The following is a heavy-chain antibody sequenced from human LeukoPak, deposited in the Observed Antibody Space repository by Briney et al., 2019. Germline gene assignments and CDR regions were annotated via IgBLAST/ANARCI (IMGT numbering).Heavy chain of an antibody. V-gene: IGHV1-69*06. CDR3: ARGAIAVAGTLFDY. CDR2: IIPIFGTA. J-gene: IGHJ4*02. Sequence: SGKVSCKASGGTFISYAISWVRQAPGQGLEWMGGIIPIFGTANYAQKFQGRGTITADKSTSTAYMELSSLRSEDTAVYYCARGAIAVAGTLFDYWGQGTLVTVSS. D-gene: IGHD6-19*01. CDR1: GGTFISYA.